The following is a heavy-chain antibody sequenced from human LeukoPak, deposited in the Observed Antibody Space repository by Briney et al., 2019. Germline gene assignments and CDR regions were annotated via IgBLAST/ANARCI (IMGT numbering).Heavy chain of an antibody. V-gene: IGHV1-24*01. CDR3: ATVGQHLAMDDY. Sequence: ASVKVSCKASGYTFTGYYIHWVRQAPGKGLGWMGGFDPEDGETIYAQKFQGRVTMTEDTSTDTAYMELSSLRSEDTAVYYCATVGQHLAMDDYWGQGTLVTVSS. D-gene: IGHD6-13*01. J-gene: IGHJ4*02. CDR1: GYTFTGYY. CDR2: FDPEDGET.